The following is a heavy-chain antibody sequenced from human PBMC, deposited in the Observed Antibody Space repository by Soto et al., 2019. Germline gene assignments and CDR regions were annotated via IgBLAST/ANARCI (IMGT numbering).Heavy chain of an antibody. Sequence: QVQLQESGPGLVKPSETLSLTCTVSGGSISSYYWSWIRQPPGKGLEWIGYIYYSGSTNYNPSLKSRVTRSVHTSKNQSSLKLSSVTAADTAVYYCASRPGIAAAGSGTGMDVWGQGTTVTVSS. CDR3: ASRPGIAAAGSGTGMDV. V-gene: IGHV4-59*08. D-gene: IGHD6-13*01. J-gene: IGHJ6*02. CDR1: GGSISSYY. CDR2: IYYSGST.